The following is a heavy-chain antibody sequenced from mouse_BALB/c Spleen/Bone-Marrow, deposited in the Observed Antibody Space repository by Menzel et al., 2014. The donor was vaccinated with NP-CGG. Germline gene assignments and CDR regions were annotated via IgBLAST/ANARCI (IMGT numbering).Heavy chain of an antibody. CDR2: IRNKANGYTT. D-gene: IGHD2-4*01. CDR3: AREIINDYHWYFDV. J-gene: IGHJ1*01. CDR1: GFTFADYY. V-gene: IGHV7-3*02. Sequence: VQLKESGGGLVQPGGSLRLSCATSGFTFADYYMSWVRQPPGKALEWLGFIRNKANGYTTEYSASVKGRFTISRDNSQSILYLQMNTLRAVDSATYYCAREIINDYHWYFDVWGAGTTVTVSS.